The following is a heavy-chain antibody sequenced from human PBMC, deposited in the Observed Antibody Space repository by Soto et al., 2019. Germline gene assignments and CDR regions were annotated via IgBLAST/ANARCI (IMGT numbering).Heavy chain of an antibody. Sequence: GGSLRLSCAASGFTFSSYAMSWVRQAPGKGLEWVSAISGSGGSTYYADSVKGRFTISRDNSKNTLYLQMNSLRAEDTAVYYCANVYYYDSSGYYPFDYWGQGTLVTVSS. CDR1: GFTFSSYA. CDR2: ISGSGGST. CDR3: ANVYYYDSSGYYPFDY. V-gene: IGHV3-23*01. D-gene: IGHD3-22*01. J-gene: IGHJ4*02.